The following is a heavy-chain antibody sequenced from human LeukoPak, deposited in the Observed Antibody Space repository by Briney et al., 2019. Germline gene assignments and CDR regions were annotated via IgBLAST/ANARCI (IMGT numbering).Heavy chain of an antibody. J-gene: IGHJ6*02. Sequence: GGSLRLSCAASGFTFSDYYMSWIRQAPGKGLERISYIGASSIYTNYSDSVKGRFTTSRDNAKKSVYLQMNGLRAEDTAVYYCARGHYGMDVWGQGTTVTVSS. CDR2: IGASSIYT. CDR1: GFTFSDYY. CDR3: ARGHYGMDV. V-gene: IGHV3-11*05.